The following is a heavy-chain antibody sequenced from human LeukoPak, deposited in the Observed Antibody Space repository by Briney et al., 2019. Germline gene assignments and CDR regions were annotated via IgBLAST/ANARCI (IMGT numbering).Heavy chain of an antibody. CDR3: ARVRCSGGSCPYYYYYYYMDV. D-gene: IGHD2-15*01. J-gene: IGHJ6*03. CDR2: IYYGGST. V-gene: IGHV4-39*07. CDR1: GDSISSSSYY. Sequence: SETLSLTCTVSGDSISSSSYYWGWIRQSPGKGLEWIGSIYYGGSTHYKSSLKSRVNISVDTSKNQFFLKLNSVTAADTAVYYCARVRCSGGSCPYYYYYYYMDVWGKGTTVTVSS.